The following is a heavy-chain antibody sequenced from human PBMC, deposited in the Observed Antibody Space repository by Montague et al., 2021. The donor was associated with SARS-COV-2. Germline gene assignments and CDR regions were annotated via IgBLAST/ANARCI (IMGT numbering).Heavy chain of an antibody. CDR1: GGSFSGYY. Sequence: SETLSLTCAVYGGSFSGYYWSWTRQPPGKGLEWIGEINHSGSTNYNPPLKSRVTISVDTSKNQFSLKLSSVTAADTAVYYCTREGYQVLWSDYYYYGMDVWGQGTTVTVSS. V-gene: IGHV4-34*01. CDR2: INHSGST. CDR3: TREGYQVLWSDYYYYGMDV. J-gene: IGHJ6*02. D-gene: IGHD2-2*01.